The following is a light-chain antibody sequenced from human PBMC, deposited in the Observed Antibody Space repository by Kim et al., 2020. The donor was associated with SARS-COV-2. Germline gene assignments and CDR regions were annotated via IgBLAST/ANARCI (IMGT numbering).Light chain of an antibody. J-gene: IGLJ1*01. CDR2: YDT. Sequence: TAGITCGGNKIGSKSVHWYQQRPGQAPALVIDYDTDRPSGIPERFSGSNSGNTATLTISRVEAGDEADYYCQVWDSSRDHRGYVFGTGTKVTVL. CDR1: KIGSKS. CDR3: QVWDSSRDHRGYV. V-gene: IGLV3-21*04.